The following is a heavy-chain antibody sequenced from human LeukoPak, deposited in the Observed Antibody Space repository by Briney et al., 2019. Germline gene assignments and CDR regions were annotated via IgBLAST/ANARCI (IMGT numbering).Heavy chain of an antibody. Sequence: SETLSLTCTVSGGSIRSSYYYWGWIRQPPGKGLEWIGSIYDSGSTYYNPSLKSRVTISVDTSKNQFSLKLSSVTAADTAVYYCARAGPVGATRGVLDYWGQGTLVTVSS. J-gene: IGHJ4*02. CDR3: ARAGPVGATRGVLDY. CDR2: IYDSGST. D-gene: IGHD1-26*01. CDR1: GGSIRSSYYY. V-gene: IGHV4-39*07.